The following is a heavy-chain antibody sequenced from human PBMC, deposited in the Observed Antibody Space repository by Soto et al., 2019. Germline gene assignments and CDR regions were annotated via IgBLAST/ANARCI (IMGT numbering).Heavy chain of an antibody. V-gene: IGHV3-30*18. Sequence: QVQLVESGGGVVQPGTSLRLSCAASGFTFRSHGMHWVRQVPGKGREWVAAISNDGRSKYYADSVKGRFSISRDNSENTMYLQMNSLRVEDTAMYYCAKQYEFGGLEDYWGQGTLVNVSS. J-gene: IGHJ4*02. D-gene: IGHD3-3*01. CDR1: GFTFRSHG. CDR2: ISNDGRSK. CDR3: AKQYEFGGLEDY.